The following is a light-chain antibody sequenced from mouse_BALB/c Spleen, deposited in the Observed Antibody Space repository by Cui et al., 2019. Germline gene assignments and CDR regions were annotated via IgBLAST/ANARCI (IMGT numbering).Light chain of an antibody. J-gene: IGKJ5*01. V-gene: IGKV4-57*01. CDR1: SSVSY. Sequence: QIVLTQSPAIMSASPGEKVTITCSASSSVSYMHWFQQKPGTSPKLWIYITSNLASGVPARFSGSGSGTSYSLTISRMEAEDAATYYCQQRSSYPLTFGAGTKLELK. CDR2: ITS. CDR3: QQRSSYPLT.